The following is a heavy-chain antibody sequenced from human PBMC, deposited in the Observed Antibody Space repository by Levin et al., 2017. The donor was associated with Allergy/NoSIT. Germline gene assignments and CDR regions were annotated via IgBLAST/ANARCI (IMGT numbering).Heavy chain of an antibody. CDR1: GFTFSTYG. J-gene: IGHJ4*02. Sequence: GGSLRLSCAASGFTFSTYGMHWVRQAPGKGLEWVAIITPDGNNKYYAASVKGRFTISRDNSKNTVHLQMNSLTTDDTALYYCARGGDMDYWGQGTLVTVSS. CDR2: ITPDGNNK. D-gene: IGHD2-21*02. CDR3: ARGGDMDY. V-gene: IGHV3-30*03.